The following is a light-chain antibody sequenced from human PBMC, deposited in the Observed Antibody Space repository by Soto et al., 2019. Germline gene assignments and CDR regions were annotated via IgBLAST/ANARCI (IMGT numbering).Light chain of an antibody. CDR2: DVS. V-gene: IGLV2-14*01. CDR3: SSYTSSSSHWV. CDR1: SSDVGGYNY. Sequence: QSVLTQPASVSGSPGQSITISCTGTSSDVGGYNYVSWYQQHPGKAPKLMIYDVSNRPSGVSNRFCGSKSGNTASLTISGLQAEDEADYYCSSYTSSSSHWVFGGGTQLTGL. J-gene: IGLJ3*02.